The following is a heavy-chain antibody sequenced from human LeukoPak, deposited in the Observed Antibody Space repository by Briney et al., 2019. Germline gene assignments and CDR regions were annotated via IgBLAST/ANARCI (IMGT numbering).Heavy chain of an antibody. CDR1: GFTFSSYS. J-gene: IGHJ4*02. Sequence: GGSLRLSCAASGFTFSSYSMNWVRQAPGKGLEWVSYISSSSSTIYYADSVRGRFTISRDNAKNSLYLQMNSLRDEDTAMYYCARDHGMYYYDSSGRLFDYWGQGTLVTVSS. V-gene: IGHV3-48*02. CDR3: ARDHGMYYYDSSGRLFDY. D-gene: IGHD3-22*01. CDR2: ISSSSSTI.